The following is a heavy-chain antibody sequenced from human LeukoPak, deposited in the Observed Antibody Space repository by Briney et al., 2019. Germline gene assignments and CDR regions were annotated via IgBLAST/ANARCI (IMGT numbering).Heavy chain of an antibody. CDR2: IYYSGSA. D-gene: IGHD5-18*01. CDR1: GGSISTYY. V-gene: IGHV4-59*08. J-gene: IGHJ4*02. CDR3: ARHYGYSYGPDY. Sequence: PSETLSLTCTVSGGSISTYYWSWIRQPPGKGLEWIGYIYYSGSANYNPSLESRVTISVDTSKNHFFLKLSSVAAEDTAVYYCARHYGYSYGPDYWGQGTLVTVSS.